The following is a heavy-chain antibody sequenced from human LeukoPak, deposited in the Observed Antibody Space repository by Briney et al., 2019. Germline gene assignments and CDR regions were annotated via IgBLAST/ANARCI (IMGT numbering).Heavy chain of an antibody. CDR2: IYPGDSDT. J-gene: IGHJ4*02. V-gene: IGHV5-51*01. Sequence: GESLKISCRGSGYRFSNFWIGWVRQMPGKGLEWMGIIYPGDSDTRYSPSFQGQVTISADKSISTAYLQWSSLKASDTAMYYCAKGDPYYFDYWGQGTLVTVSS. CDR3: AKGDPYYFDY. CDR1: GYRFSNFW. D-gene: IGHD3-10*01.